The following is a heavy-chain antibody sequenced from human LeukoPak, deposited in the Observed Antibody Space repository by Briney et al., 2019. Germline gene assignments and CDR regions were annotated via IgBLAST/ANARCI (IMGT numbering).Heavy chain of an antibody. J-gene: IGHJ4*02. CDR1: GGSISSGDYY. D-gene: IGHD3-22*01. V-gene: IGHV4-30-4*08. CDR2: IYYSGST. CDR3: ASLAGVRYDSTGYSDY. Sequence: SQTLSLTCTVSGGSISSGDYYWSWIRQPPGKGLEWIGYIYYSGSTYYNPSLKSRVTISVDTSKNQFSLKLSSVTAADTAVYYCASLAGVRYDSTGYSDYWGQGTLVTVSS.